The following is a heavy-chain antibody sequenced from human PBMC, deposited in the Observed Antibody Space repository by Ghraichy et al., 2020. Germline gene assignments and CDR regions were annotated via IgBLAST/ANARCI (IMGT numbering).Heavy chain of an antibody. CDR2: ISWNSGSI. D-gene: IGHD6-19*01. CDR1: GFTFDDYA. Sequence: SLNISCAASGFTFDDYAMHWVRQAPGKGLEWVSGISWNSGSIGYADSVKGRFTISRDNAKNSLYLQMNSLRAEDTALYYCAKVPYSSGWYPDGMDVWGQGTTVTVSS. CDR3: AKVPYSSGWYPDGMDV. J-gene: IGHJ6*02. V-gene: IGHV3-9*01.